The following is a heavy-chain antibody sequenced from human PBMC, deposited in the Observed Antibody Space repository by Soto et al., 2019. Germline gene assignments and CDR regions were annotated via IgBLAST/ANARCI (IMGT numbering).Heavy chain of an antibody. CDR1: GGSISSRNYY. CDR3: ARLLYDRSGYYYFDF. Sequence: SETLSLTCTVSGGSISSRNYYWGWIRQPPGKGLEWIGSMHYSGSPYDNPSLKSRVTISVDTSENQFSLKLTSVTATDTAVYFCARLLYDRSGYYYFDFWGQGIPVTVSS. V-gene: IGHV4-39*01. CDR2: MHYSGSP. J-gene: IGHJ4*02. D-gene: IGHD3-22*01.